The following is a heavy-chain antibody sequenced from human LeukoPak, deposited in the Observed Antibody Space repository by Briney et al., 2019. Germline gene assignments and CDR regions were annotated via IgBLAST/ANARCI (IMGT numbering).Heavy chain of an antibody. Sequence: QAGGSLRLSCAASGFTFSSYSMNWVRQAPGKGLEWVSYISSSSSTIYYADSVKGRFTISRDNSKNTLYLQMNSLRAEDTAVYYCAKTRNYYGSGIYRRAIDYWGQGTLVTVSS. CDR1: GFTFSSYS. D-gene: IGHD3-10*01. J-gene: IGHJ4*02. CDR3: AKTRNYYGSGIYRRAIDY. V-gene: IGHV3-48*01. CDR2: ISSSSSTI.